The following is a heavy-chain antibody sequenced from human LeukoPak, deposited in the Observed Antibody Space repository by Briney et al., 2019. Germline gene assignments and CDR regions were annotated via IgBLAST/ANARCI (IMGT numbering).Heavy chain of an antibody. J-gene: IGHJ2*01. CDR2: IGTASDT. CDR1: GFTFSSYD. CDR3: ARGGYSGSYGWYFDL. D-gene: IGHD1-26*01. V-gene: IGHV3-13*01. Sequence: GGSLRLSCAASGFTFSSYDMHWVRQATGKGLEWVSAIGTASDTYYPGSVKGRFTISRENAKNSLYLQMNSLRAGDTAVYYCARGGYSGSYGWYFDLWGRGTLVTVSS.